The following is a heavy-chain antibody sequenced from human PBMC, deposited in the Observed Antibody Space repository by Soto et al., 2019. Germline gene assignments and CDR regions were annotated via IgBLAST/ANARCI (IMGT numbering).Heavy chain of an antibody. J-gene: IGHJ4*02. D-gene: IGHD3-22*01. Sequence: LRLSCAASGFTFSNAWMSWVRQAPGKGLEWVGRIKSKNNGGTTDYAAPVKGRFTISRDDSKNTLFLQMSSLKTEDTAVYYCSTDLRLGKNYHSNPYLDFWGQGTLVTVSS. V-gene: IGHV3-15*01. CDR3: STDLRLGKNYHSNPYLDF. CDR1: GFTFSNAW. CDR2: IKSKNNGGTT.